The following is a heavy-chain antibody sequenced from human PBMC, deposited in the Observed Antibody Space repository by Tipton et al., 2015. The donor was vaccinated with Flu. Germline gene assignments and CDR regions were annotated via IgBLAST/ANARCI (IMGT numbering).Heavy chain of an antibody. CDR2: ITASGFST. Sequence: SLRLSCATSGFNFSNFVMTWVRQAPGKGLEWVSAITASGFSTDYADSVKGRFTISRDNSKDTVSLQMISLSAEDTAVYYCARGTYYSDSHGYSRRVVLDSWGQGTLVTVSS. CDR1: GFNFSNFV. V-gene: IGHV3-23*01. J-gene: IGHJ4*02. CDR3: ARGTYYSDSHGYSRRVVLDS. D-gene: IGHD3-22*01.